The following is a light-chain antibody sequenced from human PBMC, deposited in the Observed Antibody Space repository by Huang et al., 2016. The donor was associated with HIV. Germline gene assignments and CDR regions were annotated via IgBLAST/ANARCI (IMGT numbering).Light chain of an antibody. CDR1: QTVSSN. CDR2: GAS. CDR3: QQYGNWPPWT. Sequence: EIVMTQSPATLAVSPGERATLSCRASQTVSSNLAWSQQKPGQAPSLLIYGASTRATGIPARFSGGGSGTECTLTISSLQSEDFAVYYCQQYGNWPPWTFGQGTKVEIK. J-gene: IGKJ1*01. V-gene: IGKV3-15*01.